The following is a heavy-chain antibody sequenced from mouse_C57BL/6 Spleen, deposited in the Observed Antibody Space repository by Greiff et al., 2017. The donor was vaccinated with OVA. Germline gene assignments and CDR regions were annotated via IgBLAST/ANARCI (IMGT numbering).Heavy chain of an antibody. CDR3: ARRYGYDGYFDV. D-gene: IGHD2-2*01. V-gene: IGHV5-9*01. CDR2: ISGGGGNT. J-gene: IGHJ1*03. Sequence: EVQLVESGGGLVKPGGSLKLSCAASGFTFSSYTMSWVRQTPEKRLEWVATISGGGGNTYYPDSVKGRFTISRDNAKNTLYLQMSSLRSEDTALYYCARRYGYDGYFDVWGTGTTVTVSS. CDR1: GFTFSSYT.